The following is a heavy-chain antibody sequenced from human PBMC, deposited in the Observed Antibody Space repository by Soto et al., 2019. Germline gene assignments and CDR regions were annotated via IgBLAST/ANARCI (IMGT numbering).Heavy chain of an antibody. CDR2: ISSGVSTI. D-gene: IGHD6-13*01. J-gene: IGHJ4*02. Sequence: GGSLRRSCAASGFTFSRYEMNWVRQAPGKGLEWVSYISSGVSTIYYADSVKGRFTISRNNAKNSLYLQMNSLRAEDTAVYHCARDSIAAGSLDYWGQGTLAAVSS. V-gene: IGHV3-48*03. CDR3: ARDSIAAGSLDY. CDR1: GFTFSRYE.